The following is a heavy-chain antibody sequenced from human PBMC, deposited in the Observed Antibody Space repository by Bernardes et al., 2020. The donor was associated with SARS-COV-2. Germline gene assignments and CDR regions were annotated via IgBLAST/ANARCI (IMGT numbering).Heavy chain of an antibody. V-gene: IGHV3-74*01. Sequence: GGSLRLSCAASGFTFTDYWMHWVRQAPGTGLVWVSRINTDGSTTNYADSVRGRFTISRDNAKNTLYLQMNSLRAEDTALYYCARDLVGATGDFWGQGTLVTVSS. J-gene: IGHJ4*02. CDR2: INTDGSTT. CDR1: GFTFTDYW. CDR3: ARDLVGATGDF. D-gene: IGHD1-26*01.